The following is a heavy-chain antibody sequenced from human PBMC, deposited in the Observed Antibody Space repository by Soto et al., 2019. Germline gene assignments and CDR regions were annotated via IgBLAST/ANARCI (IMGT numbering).Heavy chain of an antibody. CDR2: INGYNGNT. CDR3: ARMGDVPYYYYGMDV. V-gene: IGHV1-18*01. J-gene: IGHJ6*02. Sequence: QVQLVQSGAEVKKPGASVKVSCKASGYTFSTYGISWVRQAPGQGLEWMGWINGYNGNTNYAPKLQGRITMTTDTHTTTAYMELRSLRSDDTAVYYCARMGDVPYYYYGMDVWGQGTTVTVSS. CDR1: GYTFSTYG. D-gene: IGHD3-16*01.